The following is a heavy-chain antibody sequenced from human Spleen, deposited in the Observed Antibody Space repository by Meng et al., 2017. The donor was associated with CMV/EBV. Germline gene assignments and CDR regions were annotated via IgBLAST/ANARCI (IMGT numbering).Heavy chain of an antibody. V-gene: IGHV4-30-4*01. CDR2: IHYSGTT. CDR1: DDFTTSVDYY. Sequence: HVRLQESGPGLLTPPPHLSLPCIVSDDFTTSVDYYVRWIRQPQGKGLEWIGYIHYSGTTYYNPSLKSRIAISLDTSKNQFSLNLNSVTAADAAVYYCARDSPGGYGYFDSWGQGTLVTVSS. J-gene: IGHJ4*02. D-gene: IGHD5-12*01. CDR3: ARDSPGGYGYFDS.